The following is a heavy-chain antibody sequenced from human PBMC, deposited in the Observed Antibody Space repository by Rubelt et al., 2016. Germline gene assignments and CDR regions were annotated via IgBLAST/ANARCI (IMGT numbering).Heavy chain of an antibody. V-gene: IGHV3-11*04. D-gene: IGHD6-19*01. J-gene: IGHJ6*02. CDR2: ISSSSSTI. Sequence: QLQLQESGPELVKPSGTLSLTCTVSSGSVSSADHYWGWIRQPPGKGLEWVSYISSSSSTIYYADSVKGRFTISRDNAKNSLYLQINNLRAGDTAIYYCTRDPSGWGMGVWGQGTTVAVSS. CDR3: TRDPSGWGMGV. CDR1: SGSVSSADHY.